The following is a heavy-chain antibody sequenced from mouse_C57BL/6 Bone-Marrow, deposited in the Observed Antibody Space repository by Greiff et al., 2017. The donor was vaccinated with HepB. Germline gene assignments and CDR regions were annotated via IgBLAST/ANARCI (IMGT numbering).Heavy chain of an antibody. J-gene: IGHJ4*01. V-gene: IGHV1-5*01. Sequence: EVQGVESGTVLARPGASVKMSCKTSGYTFTSYWMHWVKQRPGQGLEWIGAIYPGNSDTSYNQKFKGKAKLTAVTSASTAYMELSSLTNEDSAVYYCTRSYYGSSYDYAMDYWGQGTSVTVSS. D-gene: IGHD1-1*01. CDR2: IYPGNSDT. CDR1: GYTFTSYW. CDR3: TRSYYGSSYDYAMDY.